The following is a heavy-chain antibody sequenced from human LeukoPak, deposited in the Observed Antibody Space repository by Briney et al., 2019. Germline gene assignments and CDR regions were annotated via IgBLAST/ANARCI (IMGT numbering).Heavy chain of an antibody. Sequence: PGGSLRLSCTTSGFTFSRFSMRWVRQAPGKGLEWVASIYVTGGYINYADSVKGRVTISRDNAKNSVYLQMNSLRAEDTAVYYCAREFSTVGNFDYWGQGTLVTVSS. D-gene: IGHD3-3*02. CDR2: IYVTGGYI. J-gene: IGHJ4*02. CDR3: AREFSTVGNFDY. CDR1: GFTFSRFS. V-gene: IGHV3-21*01.